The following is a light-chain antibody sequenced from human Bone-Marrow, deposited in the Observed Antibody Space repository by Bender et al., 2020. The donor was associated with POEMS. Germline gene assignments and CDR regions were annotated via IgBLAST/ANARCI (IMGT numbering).Light chain of an antibody. CDR1: SSNTGSGYD. CDR3: QAWDSSTAG. Sequence: QSVLTQPPSVSEAPRQRVTISCTGSSSNTGSGYDINWYQHLPGTAPKLLIYGYNNRPSGIPERFSGSNSGNTATLTISGTQVMDEADYYCQAWDSSTAGFGGGTKLTVL. J-gene: IGLJ3*02. CDR2: GYN. V-gene: IGLV1-40*01.